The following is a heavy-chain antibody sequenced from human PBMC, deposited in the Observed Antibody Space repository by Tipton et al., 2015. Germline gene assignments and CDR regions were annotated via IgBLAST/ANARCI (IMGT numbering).Heavy chain of an antibody. CDR1: GFTFSRHW. D-gene: IGHD6-19*01. Sequence: SLRLSCAASGFTFSRHWMHWVRQAPGKGLVWVSRINSDGSSTSYADSVKGRFTISRDNAKNTLYLQMNSLRAEDTAVYYCAREGSGWPAYYYYGMDVWGQGTTVPVSS. V-gene: IGHV3-74*01. J-gene: IGHJ6*02. CDR3: AREGSGWPAYYYYGMDV. CDR2: INSDGSST.